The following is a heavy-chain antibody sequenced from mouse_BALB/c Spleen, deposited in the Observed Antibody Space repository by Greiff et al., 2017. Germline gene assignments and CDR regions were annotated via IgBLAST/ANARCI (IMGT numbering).Heavy chain of an antibody. D-gene: IGHD2-14*01. CDR2: IRNKANGYTT. V-gene: IGHV7-3*02. CDR1: GFTFTDYY. J-gene: IGHJ4*01. CDR3: ARDPYYRYPYAMDY. Sequence: EVKVVESGGGLVQPGGSLRLSCATSGFTFTDYYMSWVRQPPGKALEWLGFIRNKANGYTTEYSASVKGRFTISRDNSQSILYLQMNTLRAEDSATYYCARDPYYRYPYAMDYWGQGTSVTVSS.